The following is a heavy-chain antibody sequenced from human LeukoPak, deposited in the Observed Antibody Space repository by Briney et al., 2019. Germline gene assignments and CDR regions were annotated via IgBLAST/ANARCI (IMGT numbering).Heavy chain of an antibody. J-gene: IGHJ4*02. V-gene: IGHV1-2*02. CDR1: GYTFTGYY. Sequence: ASVKVSCKASGYTFTGYYMHWVRQAPGQGLEWMGWINPNSGGTNYAQKFQGRVTMTRDTSISTAYMELSRLRSDDTAVYYCAGSSPNKAFTENIVVVPAAGDYWGQGTLVTVSS. CDR2: INPNSGGT. D-gene: IGHD2-2*01. CDR3: AGSSPNKAFTENIVVVPAAGDY.